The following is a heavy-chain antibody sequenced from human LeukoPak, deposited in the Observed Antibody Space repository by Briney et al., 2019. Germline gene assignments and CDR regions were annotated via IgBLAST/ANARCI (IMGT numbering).Heavy chain of an antibody. Sequence: PSETLSLTCTVSGGSISSYYWSWIRQPPGKGLEWIGYIYYSGSTNYNPSLKSRVTISVDTSKNQFSLKLSSVTAADTAVYYCARRDYGDYSGAAFDIWGQGTMVTVSS. V-gene: IGHV4-59*12. CDR3: ARRDYGDYSGAAFDI. CDR1: GGSISSYY. J-gene: IGHJ3*02. CDR2: IYYSGST. D-gene: IGHD4-17*01.